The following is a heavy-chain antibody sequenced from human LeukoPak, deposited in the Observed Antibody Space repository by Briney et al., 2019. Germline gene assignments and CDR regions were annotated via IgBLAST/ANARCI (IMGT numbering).Heavy chain of an antibody. J-gene: IGHJ4*02. V-gene: IGHV1-46*01. Sequence: GASVKVSCKASGYTFTSYYMHWVRQAPGQGLEWMGISNPSGGSTSYAQKFQGRVTMTRDTSTSTVYMELSGLISEDTAVYYCAREDSWLLDYWGQGTLVTVSS. D-gene: IGHD3-9*01. CDR1: GYTFTSYY. CDR3: AREDSWLLDY. CDR2: SNPSGGST.